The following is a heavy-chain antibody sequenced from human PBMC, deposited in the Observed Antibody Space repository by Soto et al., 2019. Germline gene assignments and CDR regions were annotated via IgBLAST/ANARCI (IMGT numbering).Heavy chain of an antibody. CDR1: GFTFSSYW. CDR2: IKQDGSEK. CDR3: ARIPHYDFWSGYENDP. D-gene: IGHD3-3*01. Sequence: EVQLVESGGGLVQPGGSLRLSCAASGFTFSSYWMSWVRQAPGKGLEWVANIKQDGSEKYYVDSVKGRFTISRDNAKNSLYLQMNSLRAEDTAVYYCARIPHYDFWSGYENDPWGQEPWSPSPQ. J-gene: IGHJ5*02. V-gene: IGHV3-7*05.